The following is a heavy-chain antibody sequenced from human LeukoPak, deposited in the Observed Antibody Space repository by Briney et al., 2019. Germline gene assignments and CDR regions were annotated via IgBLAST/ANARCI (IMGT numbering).Heavy chain of an antibody. J-gene: IGHJ5*02. D-gene: IGHD3-10*01. CDR2: IYYSGST. CDR1: GGSISSYY. V-gene: IGHV4-59*12. Sequence: SETLSLTCTVSGGSISSYYWSWIRQPPGKGLEWIGYIYYSGSTNYSPSLKSRVTISVDTSKNQFSLKLSSVTAADTAVYYCAREAVRGVTRQHNWFDPWGQGTLVTVSS. CDR3: AREAVRGVTRQHNWFDP.